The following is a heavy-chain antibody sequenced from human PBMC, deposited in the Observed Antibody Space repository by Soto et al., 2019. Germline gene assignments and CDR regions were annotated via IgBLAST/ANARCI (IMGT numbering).Heavy chain of an antibody. CDR3: VRSGDYRSGSYWYFFDY. J-gene: IGHJ4*02. CDR1: GFTXDKYG. Sequence: PGGSLRLSCAASGFTXDKYGMSWVRQVPGKGLEWVSGMYWKDGNTHYADSVKGRFTISRDNAKNSLFLQLNSLRAEDTALYYYVRSGDYRSGSYWYFFDYWGQGALVTVSS. V-gene: IGHV3-20*04. D-gene: IGHD3-10*01. CDR2: MYWKDGNT.